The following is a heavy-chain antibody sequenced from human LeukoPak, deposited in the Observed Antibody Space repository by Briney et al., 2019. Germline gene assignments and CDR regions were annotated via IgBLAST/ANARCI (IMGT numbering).Heavy chain of an antibody. V-gene: IGHV1-2*02. J-gene: IGHJ3*02. D-gene: IGHD2-15*01. CDR3: ARSWSTVVAATLFSDAFDI. Sequence: VASVKVSCKASGYTFTGYYMHWVRQAPGQGLEWMGWINPNSGGTNYAQKFQGRVTMTRDTSISTAYMELSRLRSDDTAVYYCARSWSTVVAATLFSDAFDIWGQGTMVTVSS. CDR2: INPNSGGT. CDR1: GYTFTGYY.